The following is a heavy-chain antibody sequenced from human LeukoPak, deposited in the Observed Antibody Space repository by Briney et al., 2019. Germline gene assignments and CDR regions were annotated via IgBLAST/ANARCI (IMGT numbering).Heavy chain of an antibody. CDR2: IIPIFGSA. CDR1: GGTFRRNA. J-gene: IGHJ4*02. CDR3: ARELEDDSQCFNY. V-gene: IGHV1-69*05. Sequence: SVKVSCKASGGTFRRNAISWVRQAPGQGLEWMGGIIPIFGSANYAQKFQGRVTITTDESTSTAYMELSSLRSEDTAVYYCARELEDDSQCFNYWGQGTLVTVSS. D-gene: IGHD3-16*01.